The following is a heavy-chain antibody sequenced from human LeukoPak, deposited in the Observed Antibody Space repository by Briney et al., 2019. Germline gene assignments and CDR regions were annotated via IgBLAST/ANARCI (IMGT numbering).Heavy chain of an antibody. J-gene: IGHJ4*02. Sequence: GGSLRLSCAASGFTFSSYAMSWVRQAPGKGLEWVSAISGSGGSTYYADSVKGRFTISRDNSKNTLYLQMNSLRAEDTAVYYCAKAPHYYDSSGHPIDYWGQGTLVTVSS. D-gene: IGHD3-22*01. CDR3: AKAPHYYDSSGHPIDY. CDR2: ISGSGGST. CDR1: GFTFSSYA. V-gene: IGHV3-23*01.